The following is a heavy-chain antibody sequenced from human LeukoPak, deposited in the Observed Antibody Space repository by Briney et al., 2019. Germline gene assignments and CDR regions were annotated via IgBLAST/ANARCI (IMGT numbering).Heavy chain of an antibody. J-gene: IGHJ5*02. CDR1: VGTFSSHG. V-gene: IGHV1-69*04. CDR2: INPIVDTA. Sequence: ASVKVSCKTPVGTFSSHGITWVRQAPGQGLEWMGRINPIVDTANYAQKFHDRVTITADKSTTTVYLVLNDLTPDDTAVYFCARLSNGYSSGMYNWFDPWGQGTLVTVSS. D-gene: IGHD5-24*01. CDR3: ARLSNGYSSGMYNWFDP.